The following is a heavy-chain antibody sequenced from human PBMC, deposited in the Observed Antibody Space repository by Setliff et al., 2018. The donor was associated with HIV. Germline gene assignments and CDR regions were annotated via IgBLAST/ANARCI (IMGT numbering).Heavy chain of an antibody. CDR3: ARLGYSGSLVGAFDI. V-gene: IGHV4-4*07. J-gene: IGHJ3*02. Sequence: SETLSLTCTVSGGSLNGYSWSWIRQAAGEGLEWVGRFHATGVTNYSPSLKSRVTMSVDTSKNQFSLNLTSVTAADTAVYYCARLGYSGSLVGAFDIWGQGTMVTVSS. CDR2: FHATGVT. CDR1: GGSLNGYS. D-gene: IGHD1-26*01.